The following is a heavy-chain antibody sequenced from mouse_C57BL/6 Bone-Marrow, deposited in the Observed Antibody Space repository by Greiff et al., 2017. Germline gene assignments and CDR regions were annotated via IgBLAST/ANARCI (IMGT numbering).Heavy chain of an antibody. Sequence: QVQLQQPGAELVRPGSSVKLSCKASGYNFTSYWMDWVKQRPGQGLEWIGNIYPSDSETHYNQKFKDKATLTVDKSSSTAYMQLSSLTYEDSAVYDCAIGIYYDYDWFAYWGQGTLVTVSA. CDR1: GYNFTSYW. V-gene: IGHV1-61*01. CDR2: IYPSDSET. CDR3: AIGIYYDYDWFAY. D-gene: IGHD2-4*01. J-gene: IGHJ3*01.